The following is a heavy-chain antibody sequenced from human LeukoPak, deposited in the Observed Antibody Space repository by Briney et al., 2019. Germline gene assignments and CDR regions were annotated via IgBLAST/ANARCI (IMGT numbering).Heavy chain of an antibody. D-gene: IGHD4-17*01. Sequence: GGSLRLSCEASGFIFEDYGMDWVRQAPGKGLEWVSNINWNGGSTLYADSVKGRFPISRDNPKNSLYLHMNSLKAEDTAFYYWVRRFDGDHFDYWGLGTLVTVSS. CDR2: INWNGGST. V-gene: IGHV3-20*04. J-gene: IGHJ4*02. CDR1: GFIFEDYG. CDR3: VRRFDGDHFDY.